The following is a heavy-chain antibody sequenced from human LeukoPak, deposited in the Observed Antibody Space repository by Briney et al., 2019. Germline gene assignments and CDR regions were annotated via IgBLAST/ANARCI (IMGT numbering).Heavy chain of an antibody. V-gene: IGHV1-8*01. J-gene: IGHJ4*02. CDR1: VYTFTNYN. Sequence: GASVNVSCKASVYTFTNYNINWVRQATGQGLEWMGWMNPNSGNTGYAQKFQGRVSMTRNTSISTAYMELSSLRSEDTAVYYCAISGGVTSDYWGLGTLVTVSS. CDR3: AISGGVTSDY. CDR2: MNPNSGNT. D-gene: IGHD2-21*02.